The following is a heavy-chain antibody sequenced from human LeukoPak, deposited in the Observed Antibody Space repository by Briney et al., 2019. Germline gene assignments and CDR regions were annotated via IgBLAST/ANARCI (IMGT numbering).Heavy chain of an antibody. CDR2: INWNGGST. J-gene: IGHJ4*02. V-gene: IGHV3-20*04. D-gene: IGHD4/OR15-4a*01. CDR3: GQDRAWGAFGH. Sequence: PGGSLRLSCVASGFTFDGYGMSWVRQAPGKGLEWVSGINWNGGSTNYADSVKGRFSISRDNAKNSLFLQMNRLGAEDTAIYYCGQDRAWGAFGHWGQGTLVTVSS. CDR1: GFTFDGYG.